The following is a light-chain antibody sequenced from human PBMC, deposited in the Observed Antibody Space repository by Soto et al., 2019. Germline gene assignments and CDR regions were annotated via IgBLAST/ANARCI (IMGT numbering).Light chain of an antibody. CDR2: GAS. CDR1: QSVSSSY. J-gene: IGKJ1*01. V-gene: IGKV3-20*01. Sequence: THSPGTLSLSPWERATLSCRASQSVSSSYLAWYQQKAGQAPRLLIYGASSRATGIPDRFSGSGSGTDFTLTISRLEPEDFAVYYCQQYGSSPRTFGQGTKVDIK. CDR3: QQYGSSPRT.